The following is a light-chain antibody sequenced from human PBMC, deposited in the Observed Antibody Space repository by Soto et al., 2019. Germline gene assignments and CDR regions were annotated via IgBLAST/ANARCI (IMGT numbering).Light chain of an antibody. CDR2: WAS. CDR1: QSVFYSSNNKNC. Sequence: DIVMTQSPDSLAVSLGERATINCKSSQSVFYSSNNKNCLAWYQQKPGQPPKLLIFWASTRESGVPDRFSGGVSGTDFTLTISSLQAEDVAVYYCQQYYSRPSFGQGTRLESK. J-gene: IGKJ5*01. CDR3: QQYYSRPS. V-gene: IGKV4-1*01.